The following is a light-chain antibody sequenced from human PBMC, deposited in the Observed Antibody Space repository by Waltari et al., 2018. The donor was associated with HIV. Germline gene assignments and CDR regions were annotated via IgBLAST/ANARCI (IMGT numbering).Light chain of an antibody. CDR1: SNDVGGYQY. V-gene: IGLV2-11*01. Sequence: QSALTQPRSVSGSPGQSVTISCTGTSNDVGGYQYVSWYQQHPGTAPKLIIFDVTQRPSGVPDRFSGAKSGNTASLTISGLQAEDEADFYCCSYAGSYSWVFGGGTKVAVL. CDR3: CSYAGSYSWV. CDR2: DVT. J-gene: IGLJ3*02.